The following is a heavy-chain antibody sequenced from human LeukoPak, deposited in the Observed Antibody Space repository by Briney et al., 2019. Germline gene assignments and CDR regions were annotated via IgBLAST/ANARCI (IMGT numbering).Heavy chain of an antibody. CDR3: ARAGYYGSGSYYYYYMDV. D-gene: IGHD3-10*01. CDR2: IIPIFGTA. J-gene: IGHJ6*03. V-gene: IGHV1-69*06. CDR1: GCTFSSYS. Sequence: SVKVSCKASGCTFSSYSIIWVRQAPGQGLEWMGGIIPIFGTANYAQKFQGRVTITGDKSTSTAYMELSSLRSEDTAVYYCARAGYYGSGSYYYYYMDVWGKGTTVTASS.